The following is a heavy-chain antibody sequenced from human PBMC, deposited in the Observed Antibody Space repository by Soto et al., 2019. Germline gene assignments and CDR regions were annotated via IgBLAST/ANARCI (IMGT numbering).Heavy chain of an antibody. Sequence: EVRLMESGGGWVQPGGSLRLSCAASGFSFSTYNMDWVRQAPGKRPEWIAYISTTSFTIYYADSVKGRFTISRDNDRNSLYLEMNSLRDEDTAVYYCVRDRCYDGTCYSASDSWGQGTLVTVSS. CDR2: ISTTSFTI. V-gene: IGHV3-48*02. CDR3: VRDRCYDGTCYSASDS. D-gene: IGHD2-15*01. CDR1: GFSFSTYN. J-gene: IGHJ5*01.